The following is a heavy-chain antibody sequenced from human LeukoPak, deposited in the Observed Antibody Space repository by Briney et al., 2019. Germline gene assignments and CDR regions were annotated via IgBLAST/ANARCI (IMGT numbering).Heavy chain of an antibody. CDR3: AKKMDDAFDI. Sequence: PGGSLRLSCAASGFTSSSYSMNWVRQAPGKGLEWVAFISSSSAYISYADSVKGRFTISRDNAKNSLYLQMNNLRAEDTAVYYCAKKMDDAFDIWGQGTMVTVSS. V-gene: IGHV3-21*01. J-gene: IGHJ3*02. CDR1: GFTSSSYS. CDR2: ISSSSAYI. D-gene: IGHD5-24*01.